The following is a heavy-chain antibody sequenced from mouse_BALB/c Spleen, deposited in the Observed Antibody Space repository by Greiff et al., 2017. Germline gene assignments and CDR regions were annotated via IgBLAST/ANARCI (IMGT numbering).Heavy chain of an antibody. CDR2: FYPGSGSI. CDR1: GYTFTEYI. V-gene: IGHV1-62-2*01. J-gene: IGHJ4*01. D-gene: IGHD2-14*01. Sequence: VMLVESGAELVKPGASVKLSCKASGYTFTEYIIHWVKQRSGQGLEWIGWFYPGSGSIKYNEKFKDKATLTADKSSSTVYMELSRLTSEDSAVYFCERHEEDYREDGYAMDYWGQGTSVTVSS. CDR3: ERHEEDYREDGYAMDY.